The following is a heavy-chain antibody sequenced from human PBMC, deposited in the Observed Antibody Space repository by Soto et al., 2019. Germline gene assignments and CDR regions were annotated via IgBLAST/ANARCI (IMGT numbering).Heavy chain of an antibody. V-gene: IGHV2-5*02. CDR1: AFSLSTGGVG. Sequence: QITLKESGPTLVKPTQPLTLTCTFSAFSLSTGGVGLGWIRQPPGKALEWLALIYWDDDKRYSPSLRSRLTITTDTSKNQVVLTMTNMYPVDTATYYCIQSRCGGDCLQSYASYYYYGMDVWGQGTTVTVSS. D-gene: IGHD2-21*02. CDR2: IYWDDDK. J-gene: IGHJ6*02. CDR3: IQSRCGGDCLQSYASYYYYGMDV.